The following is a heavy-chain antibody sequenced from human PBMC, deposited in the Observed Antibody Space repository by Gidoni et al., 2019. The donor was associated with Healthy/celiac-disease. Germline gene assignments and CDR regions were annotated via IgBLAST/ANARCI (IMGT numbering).Heavy chain of an antibody. CDR3: ARSYSYCSSTSCYVDYYYYYYMDV. V-gene: IGHV4-59*01. D-gene: IGHD2-2*01. CDR1: GGSISSYS. J-gene: IGHJ6*03. Sequence: QVQLQESGPGLVKPSETLSLTCTVSGGSISSYSLSWIRQPPGKGLEWIGYIYYSGSTNYNPSLKSRVTISVDTSKNQFSLKLSSVTAADTAVYYCARSYSYCSSTSCYVDYYYYYYMDVWGKGTTVTVSS. CDR2: IYYSGST.